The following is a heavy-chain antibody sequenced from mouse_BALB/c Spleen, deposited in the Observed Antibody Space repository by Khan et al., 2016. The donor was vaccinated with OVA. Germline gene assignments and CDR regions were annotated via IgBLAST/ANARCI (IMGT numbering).Heavy chain of an antibody. CDR1: GYTFTNYW. Sequence: QIQLQQSGAELVRPGTSVKISCKASGYTFTNYWLGWVKQRPGHGLEWIGDIYPGVGYLNYTDKFKGRATLTAGTSSSTAYIQISGLTSEDSAVYFCTRWVTWIFDVWGEGTTVTVSS. CDR3: TRWVTWIFDV. D-gene: IGHD2-2*01. J-gene: IGHJ1*01. CDR2: IYPGVGYL. V-gene: IGHV1-63*02.